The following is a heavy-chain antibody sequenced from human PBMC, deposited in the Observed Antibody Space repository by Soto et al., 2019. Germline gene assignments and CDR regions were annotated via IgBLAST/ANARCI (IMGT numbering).Heavy chain of an antibody. CDR3: ARDRKLVIPGNYYYYGMDV. CDR2: ISSSGTM. D-gene: IGHD3-9*01. V-gene: IGHV4-59*01. J-gene: IGHJ6*02. Sequence: LETLSLTCSVSGGSIRDYFWTWVRQPPGKGLGWIGYISSSGTMKYNSSLKSRVTLSLXXXXXXFXLXLXXXTTAXTAVYVVARDRKLVIPGNYYYYGMDVWGQGTTVT. CDR1: GGSIRDYF.